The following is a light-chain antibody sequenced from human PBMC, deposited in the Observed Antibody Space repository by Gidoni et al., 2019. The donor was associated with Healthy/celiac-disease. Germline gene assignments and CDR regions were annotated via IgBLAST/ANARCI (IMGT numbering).Light chain of an antibody. V-gene: IGLV1-40*01. Sequence: QSVLTQPPLVSEAPGQRVTISCTGSSPNIGAGYDVHWYQQLPGTAPKFLIYGNSNRPSGVPDRFSGSKSGTSASLAITGLQAEDEADYYCQSYDSSLSGYVFGIGTKVTVL. CDR3: QSYDSSLSGYV. J-gene: IGLJ1*01. CDR1: SPNIGAGYD. CDR2: GNS.